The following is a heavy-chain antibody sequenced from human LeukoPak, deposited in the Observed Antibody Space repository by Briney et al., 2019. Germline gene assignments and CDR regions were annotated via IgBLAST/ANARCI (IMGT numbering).Heavy chain of an antibody. J-gene: IGHJ3*02. D-gene: IGHD6-19*01. V-gene: IGHV1-8*03. CDR1: GYTFTSYD. CDR3: ARASVYSIAVAGRVLEAFDI. Sequence: ASVKVSCNASGYTFTSYDINWVRQATGQGLEWMGWMNPNSGNTGYAQKFQGRVTITRNTSISTAYMELSSLRSEDTAVYYCARASVYSIAVAGRVLEAFDIWGQGTMVTVSS. CDR2: MNPNSGNT.